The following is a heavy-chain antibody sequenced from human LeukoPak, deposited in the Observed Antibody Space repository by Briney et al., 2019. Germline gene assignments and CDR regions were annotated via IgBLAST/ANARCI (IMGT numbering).Heavy chain of an antibody. CDR1: GDSISSGDYY. CDR2: IYYSGST. CDR3: ARVREATIAPFFDY. D-gene: IGHD6-13*01. Sequence: SETLSLTCTVSGDSISSGDYYWTWIRQHPGKGLEWIECIYYSGSTYYNLSLKSRVIISADTSKNHFSLKLSSVTAADTAVYYCARVREATIAPFFDYWGQGILVTVSS. V-gene: IGHV4-31*03. J-gene: IGHJ4*02.